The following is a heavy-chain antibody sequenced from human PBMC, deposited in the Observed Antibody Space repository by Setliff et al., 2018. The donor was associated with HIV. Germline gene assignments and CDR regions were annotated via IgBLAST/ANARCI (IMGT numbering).Heavy chain of an antibody. CDR3: ARQAHPRGYYGSAGLFDY. CDR2: ISGDGGDT. J-gene: IGHJ4*02. D-gene: IGHD3-22*01. Sequence: PGGSLRLSCVASGFTFTTYPMSWVRQAPGKGLEWVSAISGDGGDTAYADSLKGRFTISRVTSKNTLHLHMNSLRAEDTAVYYCARQAHPRGYYGSAGLFDYWGQGTPVTVSS. V-gene: IGHV3-23*01. CDR1: GFTFTTYP.